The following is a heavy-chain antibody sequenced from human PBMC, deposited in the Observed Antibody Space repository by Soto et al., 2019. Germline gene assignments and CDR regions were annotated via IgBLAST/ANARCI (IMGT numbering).Heavy chain of an antibody. V-gene: IGHV3-53*01. CDR2: IYSGGST. J-gene: IGHJ4*02. CDR1: GFTVSSNY. D-gene: IGHD3-16*01. Sequence: PGGSLRLSCAASGFTVSSNYMSWVRQAPGKGLEWVSVIYSGGSTYYADSVKGRFTISRDNSKNTLYLQMNSLRAEDTAVYYCARSNTWAYFDYWGQGTLVTVSS. CDR3: ARSNTWAYFDY.